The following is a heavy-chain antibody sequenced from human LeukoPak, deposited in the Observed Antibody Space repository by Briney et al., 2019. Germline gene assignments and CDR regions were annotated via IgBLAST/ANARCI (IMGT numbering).Heavy chain of an antibody. V-gene: IGHV4-34*01. Sequence: SDTLSLTCAVYGGTFSGYYWSWIRKPPGKGLEWIGEINHSGSTNYNPSLKSRVTISVDTSKNQFSLKLSSVTAADTAVYYCARGGRRYSSYDYWGQGTLVTVSS. CDR1: GGTFSGYY. J-gene: IGHJ4*02. D-gene: IGHD6-19*01. CDR3: ARGGRRYSSYDY. CDR2: INHSGST.